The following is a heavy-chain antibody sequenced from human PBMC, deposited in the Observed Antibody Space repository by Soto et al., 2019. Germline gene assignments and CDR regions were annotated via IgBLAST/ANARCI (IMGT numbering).Heavy chain of an antibody. Sequence: GGSLRLSCAASGFTFSDYWMDWVRQAPGKGLEWVANINQDGTEKHHVDSVKGRFTISRDNAKNSLYLQMSSLTAGDSALYYCSQRLDYWGQGSLVTVSS. CDR2: INQDGTEK. CDR3: SQRLDY. J-gene: IGHJ4*02. CDR1: GFTFSDYW. V-gene: IGHV3-7*01. D-gene: IGHD1-1*01.